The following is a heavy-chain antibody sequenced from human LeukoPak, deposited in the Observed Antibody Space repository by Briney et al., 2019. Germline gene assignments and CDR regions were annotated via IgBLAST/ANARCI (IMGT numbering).Heavy chain of an antibody. CDR2: IYYSGTT. J-gene: IGHJ4*02. CDR1: GGSITSGGYY. Sequence: PSETLSLTCTVSGGSITSGGYYWSWIRQLPGKGLEWIGYIYYSGTTSYNPSHKSRLTISLDTSENQFSLKLSSVTAADTAVYYCARGSTGDKSNNWGQGTLVTVSS. CDR3: ARGSTGDKSNN. D-gene: IGHD7-27*01. V-gene: IGHV4-31*03.